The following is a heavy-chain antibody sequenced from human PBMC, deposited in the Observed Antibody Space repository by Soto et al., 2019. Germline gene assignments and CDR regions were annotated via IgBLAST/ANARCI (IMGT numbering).Heavy chain of an antibody. CDR1: GGSISSFY. V-gene: IGHV4-59*01. J-gene: IGHJ1*01. CDR2: IYYSGST. Sequence: PSETLSLTYTVFGGSISSFYCSWIRHPPGKGLEWIGYIYYSGSTNYNPSLKSRVAISVDTSKNQFSLKLSSVTAADTAVYYCARGPVTILQHWGQGTLVTVSS. CDR3: ARGPVTILQH. D-gene: IGHD4-17*01.